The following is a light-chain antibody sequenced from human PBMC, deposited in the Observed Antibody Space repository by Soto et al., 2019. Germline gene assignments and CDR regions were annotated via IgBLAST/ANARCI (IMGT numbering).Light chain of an antibody. CDR3: QQRSNVLWT. CDR2: DAS. J-gene: IGKJ1*01. Sequence: EIVLTPSPDTLSLSPGERATLSCRSSQSVSSYLTWYQQKPGQAPRLLIYDASNRATGIPARFSGSGSGTDFTLSISSLEPEDFAIYYCQQRSNVLWTFGPGTMGESK. CDR1: QSVSSY. V-gene: IGKV3-11*01.